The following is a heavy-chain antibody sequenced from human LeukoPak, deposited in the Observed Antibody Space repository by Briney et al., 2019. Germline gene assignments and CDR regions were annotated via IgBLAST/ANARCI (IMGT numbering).Heavy chain of an antibody. D-gene: IGHD3-22*01. CDR2: IKQDGSEK. Sequence: GGSLRLSCAASGFTFSSYWMSWVRQAPGKGLEWVANIKQDGSEKYYVDSVKGRFTISRDNAKNSLYLQMNSLRAEDTAVYYCARERGLYDSSGYYYDADWGQGTLVTVSS. CDR3: ARERGLYDSSGYYYDAD. J-gene: IGHJ4*02. V-gene: IGHV3-7*01. CDR1: GFTFSSYW.